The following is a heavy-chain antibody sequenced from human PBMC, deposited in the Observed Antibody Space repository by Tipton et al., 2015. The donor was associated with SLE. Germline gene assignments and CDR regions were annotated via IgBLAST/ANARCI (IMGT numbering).Heavy chain of an antibody. CDR2: ISSSSYYI. V-gene: IGHV3-21*03. Sequence: GSLRLSCAASGFTFSNAWMNWVRQAPGKGLEWVSSISSSSYYIYYADSVKGRFTISRDNAKKSLYLQMNSLRAEDTAVYYCARGFLGMKAAQYYFDYWGQGTLVTVSS. J-gene: IGHJ4*02. D-gene: IGHD6-25*01. CDR3: ARGFLGMKAAQYYFDY. CDR1: GFTFSNAW.